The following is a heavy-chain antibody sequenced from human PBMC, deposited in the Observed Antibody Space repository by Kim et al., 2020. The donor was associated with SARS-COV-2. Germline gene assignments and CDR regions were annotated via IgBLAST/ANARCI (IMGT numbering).Heavy chain of an antibody. Sequence: GGSLRLSCAASGFTFSSYEMNWVRQAPGKGLEWVSSITSSGGVMYYADSVKGRFTISRDNARNSLFLHMNSLRAEDTAVYYCARDFRYDNWGQGTLVTVS. J-gene: IGHJ4*02. CDR3: ARDFRYDN. V-gene: IGHV3-48*03. CDR2: ITSSGGVM. CDR1: GFTFSSYE.